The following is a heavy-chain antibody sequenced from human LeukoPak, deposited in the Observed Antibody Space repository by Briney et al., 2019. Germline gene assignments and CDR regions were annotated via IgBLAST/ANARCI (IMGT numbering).Heavy chain of an antibody. Sequence: GGSLRLSCAASGFTFSSYWMSWVRQAPGKGLEWVANIKQDGSEKYYVDSVKGRFTISRDNAKNSLYLQINSLRAEDTAVYYCARDRDVVVPAAIFDYWGQGTLVTVSS. J-gene: IGHJ4*02. D-gene: IGHD2-2*02. CDR1: GFTFSSYW. V-gene: IGHV3-7*03. CDR2: IKQDGSEK. CDR3: ARDRDVVVPAAIFDY.